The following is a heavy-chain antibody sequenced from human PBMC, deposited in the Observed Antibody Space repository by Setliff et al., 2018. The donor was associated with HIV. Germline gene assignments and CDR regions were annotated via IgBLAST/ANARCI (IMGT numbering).Heavy chain of an antibody. Sequence: SETLSLTCTLYGASFSGYFWSWIRQPPGKGLEWIGDIFYTGSTYYNPSLKSRVAISVDTSKNQFSLKLNSVTAADTAVYYCARRGRDGVFIMFATGFDPWGQGALVTVSS. V-gene: IGHV4-34*12. J-gene: IGHJ5*02. CDR1: GASFSGYF. D-gene: IGHD2-8*01. CDR2: IFYTGST. CDR3: ARRGRDGVFIMFATGFDP.